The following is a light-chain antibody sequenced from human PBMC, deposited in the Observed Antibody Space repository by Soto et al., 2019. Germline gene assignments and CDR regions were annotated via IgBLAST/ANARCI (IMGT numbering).Light chain of an antibody. Sequence: EIVMTQSPATLSVSPGERATLSCRASQSVSKYLAWYQQIPGQAPRLLIYDASTRATDIPARFSGSESGTEFTLTISSLQSEDFAVYYCQQYNNWPPTFGPGTKVDFK. CDR1: QSVSKY. J-gene: IGKJ3*01. V-gene: IGKV3-15*01. CDR2: DAS. CDR3: QQYNNWPPT.